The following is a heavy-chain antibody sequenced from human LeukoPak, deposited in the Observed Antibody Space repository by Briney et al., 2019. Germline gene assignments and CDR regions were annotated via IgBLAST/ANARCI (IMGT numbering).Heavy chain of an antibody. CDR2: VFHTGST. Sequence: PSETLSLTCAVSGYSISSGYYWGWIRQPPGKGLEWIASVFHTGSTYYNPSLKSRVTMSVDTSKNQFSLNLNSVTAADTAVYYCAALGGYWGQGTLVTVSS. CDR1: GYSISSGYY. V-gene: IGHV4-38-2*01. J-gene: IGHJ4*02. CDR3: AALGGY.